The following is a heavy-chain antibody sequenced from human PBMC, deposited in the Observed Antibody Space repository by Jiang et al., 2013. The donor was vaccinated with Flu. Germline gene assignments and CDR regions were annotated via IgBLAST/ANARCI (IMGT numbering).Heavy chain of an antibody. CDR3: ARDLGAYYYGSGRGWFDP. CDR1: GYTFTGYY. V-gene: IGHV1-2*04. CDR2: INPNSGGT. J-gene: IGHJ5*02. D-gene: IGHD3-10*01. Sequence: GAEVKKPGASVKVSCKASGYTFTGYYMHWVRQAPGQGLEWMGWINPNSGGTNYAQKFQGWVTMTRDTSISTAYMELSRLRSDDTAVYYCARDLGAYYYGSGRGWFDPWGQGTLVTVSS.